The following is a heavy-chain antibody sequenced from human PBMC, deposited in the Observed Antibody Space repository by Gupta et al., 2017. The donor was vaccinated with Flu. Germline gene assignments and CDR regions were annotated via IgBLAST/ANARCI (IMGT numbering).Heavy chain of an antibody. D-gene: IGHD1-1*01. CDR1: GFKFSDFA. J-gene: IGHJ6*02. CDR3: AKSTSTWNTYSYYHGMDV. V-gene: IGHV3-30*18. Sequence: QVQLVESGGGVVQPGGSLRLSCVATGFKFSDFALHWVRQSRGKGLEWVAAVSYSGENKYYVDAVRGRFTISRDNTNNMVYLQMNNLRAEDSAIYYCAKSTSTWNTYSYYHGMDVWGHGTTVSVSS. CDR2: VSYSGENK.